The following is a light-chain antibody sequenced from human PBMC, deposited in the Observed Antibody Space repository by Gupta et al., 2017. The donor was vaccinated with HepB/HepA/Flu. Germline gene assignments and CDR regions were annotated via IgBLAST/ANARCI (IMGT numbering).Light chain of an antibody. CDR3: GTGDNDLSVV. CDR2: GNN. V-gene: IGLV1-51*01. Sequence: AAPEEKVTISCSGSSANIGSNYVSWYQKFPGTAPKLLIYGNNKRPLGTPDRFSGSKSGTSATLGITGLQTGDEADYYCGTGDNDLSVVFGGGTKLTVL. CDR1: SANIGSNY. J-gene: IGLJ2*01.